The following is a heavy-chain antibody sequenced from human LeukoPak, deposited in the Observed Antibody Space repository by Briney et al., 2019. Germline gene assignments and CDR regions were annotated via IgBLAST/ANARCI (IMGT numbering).Heavy chain of an antibody. Sequence: ASVKVSCKASGYTFTGYYMHWVRQAHGQGLEWMGWINPNSGGTNYAQKFPGRVPMTRDTSISIAYMEPGRLRSDDTAVYYCARRYYDFWSGEDLGGYYYYMDVWGKGTTVTVSS. CDR1: GYTFTGYY. CDR2: INPNSGGT. CDR3: ARRYYDFWSGEDLGGYYYYMDV. V-gene: IGHV1-2*02. J-gene: IGHJ6*03. D-gene: IGHD3-3*01.